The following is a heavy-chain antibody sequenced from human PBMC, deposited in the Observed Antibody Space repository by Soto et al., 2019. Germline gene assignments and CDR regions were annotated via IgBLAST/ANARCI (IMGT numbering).Heavy chain of an antibody. Sequence: LSLTCTVSGGSISSYYWSWIRQPPGKGLEWIGYIYYSGSTNYNPSLKSRVTISVDTSKNQFSLKLSSVTAADTAVYYCARDRRELLLDWDYYYGMDVWGQRTTVTVSS. D-gene: IGHD1-26*01. J-gene: IGHJ6*02. CDR2: IYYSGST. CDR3: ARDRRELLLDWDYYYGMDV. V-gene: IGHV4-59*01. CDR1: GGSISSYY.